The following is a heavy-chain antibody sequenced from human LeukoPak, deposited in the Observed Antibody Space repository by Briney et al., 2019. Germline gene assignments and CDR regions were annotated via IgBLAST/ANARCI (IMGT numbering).Heavy chain of an antibody. CDR2: VYSSGST. J-gene: IGHJ4*02. D-gene: IGHD3-10*01. CDR1: GGSISSDNYY. CDR3: ARGYYGSGSYYKD. Sequence: SETLSLTCTVSGGSISSDNYYWTWIRQPAGKGLEWIGHVYSSGSTNYNPSLRSRVTISVDTSKNQFSLKLSSVTAADTAVYYCARGYYGSGSYYKDWGQGTLVTVSS. V-gene: IGHV4-61*10.